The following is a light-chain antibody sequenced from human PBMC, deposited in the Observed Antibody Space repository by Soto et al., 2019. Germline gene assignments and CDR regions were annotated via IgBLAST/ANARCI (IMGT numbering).Light chain of an antibody. CDR3: QQYYSTPLT. CDR1: QSVLYSSNNKNY. CDR2: WAS. J-gene: IGKJ4*01. V-gene: IGKV4-1*01. Sequence: DIVMTQSPDSLAVSPGERATINYKSSQSVLYSSNNKNYLAWYQQKPGQPPKLLIYWASTRESGVPDRFSGSGSGTDFTLTISSLQAEDVAVYYCQQYYSTPLTFGGGTKVEIK.